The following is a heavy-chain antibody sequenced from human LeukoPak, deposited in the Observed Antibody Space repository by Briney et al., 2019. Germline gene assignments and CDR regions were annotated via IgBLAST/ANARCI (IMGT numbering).Heavy chain of an antibody. CDR1: GFTVSINY. Sequence: GGSLKLSCAASGFTVSINYMSWVRQAPGKGLEWVSLIDSGGSTHYTDSVKGRFTISRDNSKNTLYLQMNSLRAEDTAVYYCARVAGGSGSGPVDYWGQGTLVTVSS. J-gene: IGHJ4*02. CDR3: ARVAGGSGSGPVDY. D-gene: IGHD1-26*01. V-gene: IGHV3-66*02. CDR2: IDSGGST.